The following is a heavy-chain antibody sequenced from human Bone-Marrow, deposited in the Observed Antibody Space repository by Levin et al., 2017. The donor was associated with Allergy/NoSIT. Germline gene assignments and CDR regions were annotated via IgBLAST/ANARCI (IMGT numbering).Heavy chain of an antibody. CDR3: VKDRGYCSTTSCSGGLHV. Sequence: GESLKISCSASGFTFSRFLMHWVRQPPGKGLEYVAAISSEGGSTNYADSVQDRFSVSRDNSENTVYLQMSSLRNEDTAVYFCVKDRGYCSTTSCSGGLHVWGQGSLVIVSS. V-gene: IGHV3-64D*06. D-gene: IGHD2-2*01. CDR1: GFTFSRFL. CDR2: ISSEGGST. J-gene: IGHJ4*02.